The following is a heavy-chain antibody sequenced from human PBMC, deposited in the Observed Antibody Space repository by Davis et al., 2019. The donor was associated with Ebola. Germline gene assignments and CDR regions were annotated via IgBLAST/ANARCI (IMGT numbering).Heavy chain of an antibody. CDR3: ARERRCSSTSCYLPVPRDYYGMDV. D-gene: IGHD2-2*01. CDR2: IYYSGST. CDR1: GGSVSSGSYY. Sequence: PSETLSLTCTVSGGSVSSGSYYWSWIRQPPGKGLEWIGYIYYSGSTNYNPSLKSRVTISVDTSKNQFSLKLSSVTAADTAVYYCARERRCSSTSCYLPVPRDYYGMDVWGQGTTVTVSS. V-gene: IGHV4-61*01. J-gene: IGHJ6*02.